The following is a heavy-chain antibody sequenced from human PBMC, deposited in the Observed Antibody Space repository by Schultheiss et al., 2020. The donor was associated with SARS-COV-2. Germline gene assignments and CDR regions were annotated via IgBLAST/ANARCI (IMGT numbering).Heavy chain of an antibody. CDR2: IIPIFGTA. CDR1: GGTFSSYA. J-gene: IGHJ6*02. V-gene: IGHV1-69*13. Sequence: SVKVSCKASGGTFSSYAISWVRQAPGQGLEWMGGIIPIFGTANYAQKFQGRVTITADESTSTAYMELSSLRSEDTAVYYCARDDPKGRELLGGVGYYYGMDVWGQGTTVTVSS. D-gene: IGHD1-26*01. CDR3: ARDDPKGRELLGGVGYYYGMDV.